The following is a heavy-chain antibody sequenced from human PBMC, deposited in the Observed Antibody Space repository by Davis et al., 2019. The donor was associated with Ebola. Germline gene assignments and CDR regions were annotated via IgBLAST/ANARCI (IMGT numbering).Heavy chain of an antibody. D-gene: IGHD3-22*01. Sequence: PSGTLSLTCTVSGGSISRGGSYWTWIRQHPGKGLEWIGYIYYSGSTYYKPSLKSRVTISLDTSKNQFSLNLYSVTAADTAVYYCARGLRYDSSGYDYYFYMDVWGKGTTVTVSS. CDR3: ARGLRYDSSGYDYYFYMDV. J-gene: IGHJ6*03. CDR1: GGSISRGGSY. V-gene: IGHV4-31*03. CDR2: IYYSGST.